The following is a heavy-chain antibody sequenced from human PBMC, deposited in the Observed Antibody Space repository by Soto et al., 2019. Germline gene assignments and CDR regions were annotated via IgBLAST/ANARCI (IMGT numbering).Heavy chain of an antibody. CDR1: GGSITSNW. CDR3: ARHIAVSGTRGFDN. D-gene: IGHD2-21*01. V-gene: IGHV4-4*02. J-gene: IGHJ4*02. Sequence: QVQLQESGPGLMKPSGTLSLSCAVSGGSITSNWWSWVRQPPGKGLEWIAEIFHTGRANYNPSLMGRITISMDKSRSHLSMTMNSVTAADTAVYYCARHIAVSGTRGFDNWGQGTLVTVSS. CDR2: IFHTGRA.